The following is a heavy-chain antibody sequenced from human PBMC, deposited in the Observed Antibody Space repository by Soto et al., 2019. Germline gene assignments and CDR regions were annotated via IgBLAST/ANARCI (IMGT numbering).Heavy chain of an antibody. Sequence: VQMVQSGAEVKEPGSSVKVSCTNSGDTFSHYVMSWVRQAPGQGLEWMGSPAPISGSPNYAERFEGRLTISADAGTSTMYMELRSLKYDDTAVYYCARIGVGSRRWGQGTMVTVSS. CDR1: GDTFSHYV. V-gene: IGHV1-69*18. CDR2: PAPISGSP. J-gene: IGHJ3*01. D-gene: IGHD1-26*01. CDR3: ARIGVGSRR.